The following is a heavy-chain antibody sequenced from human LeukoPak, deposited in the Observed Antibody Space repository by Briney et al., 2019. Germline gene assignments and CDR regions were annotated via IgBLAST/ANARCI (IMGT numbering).Heavy chain of an antibody. Sequence: GGSLRPSCAASGFTFSSYSMNWVRQAPGKGLEWVSSISSSSSYIYYADSVKGRFTISRDNAKNSLYLQMNSLRAEDTAVYYCARVGDSGYCSSTSCYTDYWGQGTLVTVSS. CDR2: ISSSSSYI. V-gene: IGHV3-21*01. D-gene: IGHD2-2*02. CDR3: ARVGDSGYCSSTSCYTDY. CDR1: GFTFSSYS. J-gene: IGHJ4*02.